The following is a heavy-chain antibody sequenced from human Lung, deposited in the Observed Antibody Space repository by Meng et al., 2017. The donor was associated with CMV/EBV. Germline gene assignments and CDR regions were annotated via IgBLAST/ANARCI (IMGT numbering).Heavy chain of an antibody. Sequence: ASXXVSCKTSGYTFAGHYLHWLRQAPGQGLEWMAWIHYDTGETNYAQNFHGRVTVTRDTSITTVYMELRSLRPDDTAMYYCARDDNWGPDYWGQGTLVT. CDR3: ARDDNWGPDY. J-gene: IGHJ4*02. V-gene: IGHV1-2*02. CDR2: IHYDTGET. CDR1: GYTFAGHY. D-gene: IGHD7-27*01.